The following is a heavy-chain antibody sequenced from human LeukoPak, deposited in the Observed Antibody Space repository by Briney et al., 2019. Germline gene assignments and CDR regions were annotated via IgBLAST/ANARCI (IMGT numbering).Heavy chain of an antibody. V-gene: IGHV3-33*08. Sequence: GGSLRLSCAASGFTFSRYGIHWVRQAPGEGLEWVTVIRYDGGEEYYADSVRGRFTISRDNSKNTVYLQMNNLRAEDTALYYCARESGYNPEPVAFDIWGQGTTVTVSS. CDR3: ARESGYNPEPVAFDI. D-gene: IGHD5-24*01. J-gene: IGHJ3*02. CDR2: IRYDGGEE. CDR1: GFTFSRYG.